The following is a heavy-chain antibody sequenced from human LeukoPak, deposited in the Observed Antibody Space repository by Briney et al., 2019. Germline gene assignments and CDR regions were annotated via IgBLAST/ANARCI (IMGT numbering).Heavy chain of an antibody. CDR2: IYTGGNT. Sequence: QAGGSLRLSCAASGFTFSSCGMHWVRQAPGKGLEWVSVIYTGGNTYYADSVKGRFTVSRDNSKNTLYLQMHSLRAEDTAVYYCASPSSGQSFDIWGQGTMVTVSS. J-gene: IGHJ3*02. D-gene: IGHD6-19*01. CDR1: GFTFSSCG. V-gene: IGHV3-NL1*01. CDR3: ASPSSGQSFDI.